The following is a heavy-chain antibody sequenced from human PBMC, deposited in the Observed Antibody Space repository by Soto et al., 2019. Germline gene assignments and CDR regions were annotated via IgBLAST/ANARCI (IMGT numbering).Heavy chain of an antibody. Sequence: PSETLSLTCTVSGGSISSYFWNWIRQPPGKGLEWIGNIEYSGGTKYNPSLESRVTISVDTSKNQFSLRLSSVTTADTAVYYCARDSQGDPHSDMRTAYYHGMDVWGQGTTVTVSS. CDR2: IEYSGGT. CDR3: ARDSQGDPHSDMRTAYYHGMDV. CDR1: GGSISSYF. D-gene: IGHD3-9*01. V-gene: IGHV4-59*01. J-gene: IGHJ6*02.